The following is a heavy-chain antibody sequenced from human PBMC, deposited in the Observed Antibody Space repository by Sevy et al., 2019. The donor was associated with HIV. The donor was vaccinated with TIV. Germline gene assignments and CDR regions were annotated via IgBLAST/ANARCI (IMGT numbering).Heavy chain of an antibody. D-gene: IGHD4-17*01. CDR3: ARDHQSSATVPQDFDY. CDR2: ISSSSSTI. Sequence: GGSLRLSCAASGFTFSSYSMNWVRQAPGKGLEWVSYISSSSSTIYYADSVKGRFTISRDNAKNSLYLQMNSLRAEDTAVYYCARDHQSSATVPQDFDYWGQGTLVTVSS. J-gene: IGHJ4*02. V-gene: IGHV3-48*01. CDR1: GFTFSSYS.